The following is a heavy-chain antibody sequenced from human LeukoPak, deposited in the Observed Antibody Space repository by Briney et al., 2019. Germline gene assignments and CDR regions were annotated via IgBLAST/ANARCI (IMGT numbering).Heavy chain of an antibody. CDR1: GGSFSGYY. J-gene: IGHJ4*02. V-gene: IGHV3-23*01. CDR3: AKDGGTSFDY. CDR2: ISGSGGST. Sequence: ETLSLTCAVYGGSFSGYYWSWIRQPPGKGLEWVSAISGSGGSTYYADSVKGRFTISRDNSKNTLYLQMNSLRAEDTAVYYCAKDGGTSFDYWGQGTLVTVSS. D-gene: IGHD3-16*01.